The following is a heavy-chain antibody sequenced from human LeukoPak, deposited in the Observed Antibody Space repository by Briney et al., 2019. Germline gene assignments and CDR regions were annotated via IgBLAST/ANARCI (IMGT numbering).Heavy chain of an antibody. Sequence: ASVKVSCKASGYTFTSYGISWVRQAPGQGLEWMGWISAHNGNTNYAQKLQGRVTMTTDTSTSTVYMELSSLRSEDTAVYYCARGIAVAGRDYWGQGTLVTVSS. V-gene: IGHV1-18*01. J-gene: IGHJ4*02. CDR2: ISAHNGNT. CDR3: ARGIAVAGRDY. D-gene: IGHD6-19*01. CDR1: GYTFTSYG.